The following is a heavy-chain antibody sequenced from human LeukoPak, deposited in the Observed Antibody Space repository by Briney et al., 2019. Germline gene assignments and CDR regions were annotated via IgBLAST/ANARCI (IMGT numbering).Heavy chain of an antibody. D-gene: IGHD5-18*01. CDR3: ASGRWVQLPIR. CDR1: GGSFSGYY. J-gene: IGHJ4*02. CDR2: ISSSSSYT. Sequence: LSLTCAVYGGSFSGYYWSWIRQAPGKGLEWVSYISSSSSYTNYADSVKGRFTISRDNAKNSLYLQMNSLRAEDTAVYYCASGRWVQLPIRWGQGTLVTVSS. V-gene: IGHV3-11*03.